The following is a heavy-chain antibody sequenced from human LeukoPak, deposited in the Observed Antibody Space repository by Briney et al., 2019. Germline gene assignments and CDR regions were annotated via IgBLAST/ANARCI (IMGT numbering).Heavy chain of an antibody. CDR3: VKDRVWFGELLNPPFDN. V-gene: IGHV3-9*01. J-gene: IGHJ4*02. D-gene: IGHD3-10*01. CDR2: ISWNSGRI. Sequence: GGSLRLSCAASGFTFDDYAMHWVRQAPGKGLEWVSGISWNSGRIGYADSVKGRFTISRDNAKNSLYLQMNSLRAEDTALYYCVKDRVWFGELLNPPFDNWGQGTRVTVSS. CDR1: GFTFDDYA.